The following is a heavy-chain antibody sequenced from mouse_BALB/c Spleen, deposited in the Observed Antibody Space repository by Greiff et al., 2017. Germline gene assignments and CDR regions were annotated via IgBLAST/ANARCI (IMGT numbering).Heavy chain of an antibody. CDR1: GFTFSNYW. J-gene: IGHJ4*01. CDR3: TRRAYYGNYDAMDY. D-gene: IGHD2-10*01. V-gene: IGHV6-6*02. CDR2: IRLKSNNYAT. Sequence: EVKLVESGGGLVQPGGSMKLSCVASGFTFSNYWMNWVRQSPEKGLEWVAEIRLKSNNYATHYAESVKGRFTISRDDPKSSVYLQMNNLRAEDTGIYYCTRRAYYGNYDAMDYWGQGTSVTVSS.